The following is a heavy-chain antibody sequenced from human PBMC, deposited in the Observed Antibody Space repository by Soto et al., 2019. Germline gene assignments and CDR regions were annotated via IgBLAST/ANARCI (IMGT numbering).Heavy chain of an antibody. D-gene: IGHD1-7*01. J-gene: IGHJ4*02. CDR1: GGSVSSGIYY. CDR3: ARDLAGTTGFDY. Sequence: PSETLSLTCTVSGGSVSSGIYYWSWIRQPPGKGLEWIGYIYYSGSTNYNPSLKSRVTISVDTSKNQFSLKLSSVTAADTAVYYCARDLAGTTGFDYWGQGTLVTVSS. V-gene: IGHV4-61*01. CDR2: IYYSGST.